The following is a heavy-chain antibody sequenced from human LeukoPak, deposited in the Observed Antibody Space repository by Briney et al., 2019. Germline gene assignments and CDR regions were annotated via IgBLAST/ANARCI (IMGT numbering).Heavy chain of an antibody. V-gene: IGHV3-30*18. CDR3: AKDATVTTPPAPYYYYYGMDV. Sequence: PGGSLRLSCAASGFTFSSYGMHWVRQAPGKGLEWVAVISYDGSNKYYADSVKGRFTISRDNSKNTLYLQMNSLRAEDTAVYYCAKDATVTTPPAPYYYYYGMDVWGQGTTVTVSS. CDR1: GFTFSSYG. D-gene: IGHD4-17*01. J-gene: IGHJ6*02. CDR2: ISYDGSNK.